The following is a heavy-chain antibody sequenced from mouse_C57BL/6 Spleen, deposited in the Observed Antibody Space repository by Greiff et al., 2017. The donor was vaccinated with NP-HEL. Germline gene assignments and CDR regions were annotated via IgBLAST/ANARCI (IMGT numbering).Heavy chain of an antibody. J-gene: IGHJ2*01. D-gene: IGHD2-14*01. V-gene: IGHV5-9-1*02. CDR2: ISSGGDYI. CDR3: TREGPYVRGYFDY. Sequence: EVKLMESGEGLVKPGGSLKLSCAASGFTFSSYAMSWVRQTPEKRLEWVAYISSGGDYIYYADTVKGRFTISRDNARNTLYLQMSSLKSEDTAMYYCTREGPYVRGYFDYWGQGTTLTVSS. CDR1: GFTFSSYA.